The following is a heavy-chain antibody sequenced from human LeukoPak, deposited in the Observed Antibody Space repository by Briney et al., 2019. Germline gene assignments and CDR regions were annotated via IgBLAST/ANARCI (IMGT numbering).Heavy chain of an antibody. CDR1: GFTFSSYS. Sequence: GGSLRLSCAASGFTFSSYSMNWVRQAPGKGLEWVSSISSSSGYIYYADSVKGRFTISRDNAKNSLYLQMNSLRAEDTAVYYCAKDRSAIGYYMDVWGKGTTVTISS. V-gene: IGHV3-21*01. D-gene: IGHD2/OR15-2a*01. CDR3: AKDRSAIGYYMDV. J-gene: IGHJ6*03. CDR2: ISSSSGYI.